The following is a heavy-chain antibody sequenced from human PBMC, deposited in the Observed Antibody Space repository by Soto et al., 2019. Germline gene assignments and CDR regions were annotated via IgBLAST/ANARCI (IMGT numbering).Heavy chain of an antibody. D-gene: IGHD4-17*01. CDR3: ARGLTTVTIYSAFDP. Sequence: GGSLRLSCAASGFTFTSYAMSWVRQAPGKGLEWVSGISSNGGSTYYANSVKGRFTISRDNSKNTLYLQMGSLRAEDMAVYYCARGLTTVTIYSAFDPWGQGTLVTVSS. CDR2: ISSNGGST. J-gene: IGHJ5*02. CDR1: GFTFTSYA. V-gene: IGHV3-64*01.